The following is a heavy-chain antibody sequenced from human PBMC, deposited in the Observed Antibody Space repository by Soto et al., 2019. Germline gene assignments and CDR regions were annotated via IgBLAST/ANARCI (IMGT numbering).Heavy chain of an antibody. Sequence: VQLLESGGGLAQPGGSLRLSCAASGFMFSRSGMTWVRQAPGMRLESVAGIGGSGRNTYYADSVKGRFTISRDNSKNTLFLQMNSLRDEDTAIYYCAKDGLSVSPSAIDYWGQGTRVTVSS. V-gene: IGHV3-23*01. D-gene: IGHD6-13*01. J-gene: IGHJ4*02. CDR3: AKDGLSVSPSAIDY. CDR2: IGGSGRNT. CDR1: GFMFSRSG.